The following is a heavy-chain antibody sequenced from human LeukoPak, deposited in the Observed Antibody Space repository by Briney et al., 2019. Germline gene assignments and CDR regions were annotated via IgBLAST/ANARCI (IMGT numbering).Heavy chain of an antibody. CDR2: INHSGSP. CDR3: ARGGYCTNGVCYRPQYFYYYMDV. Sequence: PSETLSLTCAVYGGSFSDYYWTWICQPPGKGLEWIGEINHSGSPNYNPSLKSRVTISVDTSKNQFSLRLSSATAADTAVYYCARGGYCTNGVCYRPQYFYYYMDVWGKGTTVTVSS. V-gene: IGHV4-34*01. J-gene: IGHJ6*03. D-gene: IGHD2-8*01. CDR1: GGSFSDYY.